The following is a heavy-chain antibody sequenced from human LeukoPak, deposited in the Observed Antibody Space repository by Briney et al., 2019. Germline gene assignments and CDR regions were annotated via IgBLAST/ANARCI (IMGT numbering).Heavy chain of an antibody. CDR2: INEGGGES. D-gene: IGHD1-26*01. Sequence: PGGSLRLSCVTSGFTFSAFWMSWARQAPGKGLEWVANINEGGGESWYVDSLKGRFTISRDNAKNSLYLQMNSLRAEDTALYYCAKDIGNYYGMDVWGQGTTVTVSS. V-gene: IGHV3-7*03. CDR3: AKDIGNYYGMDV. CDR1: GFTFSAFW. J-gene: IGHJ6*02.